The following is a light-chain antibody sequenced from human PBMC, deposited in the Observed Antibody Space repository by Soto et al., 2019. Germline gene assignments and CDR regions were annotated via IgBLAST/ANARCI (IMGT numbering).Light chain of an antibody. CDR1: SSDIGGSNF. CDR2: DVA. CDR3: VSFTSSTTYV. J-gene: IGLJ1*01. V-gene: IGLV2-14*03. Sequence: QSALTQPASVSASPGQSITISCTGTSSDIGGSNFVSWYQQHPGKPPKLIIYDVATRPSGVSNRFSGSKSGSTASLIISRIQTEDEADYYCVSFTSSTTYVFGSGTKLTVL.